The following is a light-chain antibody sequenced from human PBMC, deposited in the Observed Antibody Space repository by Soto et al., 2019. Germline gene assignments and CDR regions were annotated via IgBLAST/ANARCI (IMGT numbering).Light chain of an antibody. Sequence: QSALTQPASVSGSPGQSITISCTGTSSDVGSYNLVSWYQQHPGKASKLMIYEGSKRPSGVSNRFSGSKSGNTASLTISGLQAEDEADYYCCSYAGSSPRVVFGGGTKVTVL. CDR2: EGS. CDR3: CSYAGSSPRVV. V-gene: IGLV2-23*01. CDR1: SSDVGSYNL. J-gene: IGLJ2*01.